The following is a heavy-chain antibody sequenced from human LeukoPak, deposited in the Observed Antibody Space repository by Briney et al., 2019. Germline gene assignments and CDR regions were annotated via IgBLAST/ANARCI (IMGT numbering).Heavy chain of an antibody. CDR2: IGGSGGST. CDR1: GCTLSSYA. V-gene: IGHV3-23*01. D-gene: IGHD6-13*01. J-gene: IGHJ4*02. CDR3: AKLPQAYSSSWSFDY. Sequence: PGGSLRLSCAASGCTLSSYAMSWVRQAPGKGLEWVSAIGGSGGSTYYADSVKGRFTISRDNSKNTLYLQMNSLRAEDTAVYYCAKLPQAYSSSWSFDYWGQGTLVTVSS.